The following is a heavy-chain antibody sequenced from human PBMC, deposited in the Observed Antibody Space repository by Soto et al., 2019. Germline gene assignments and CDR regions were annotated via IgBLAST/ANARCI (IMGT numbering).Heavy chain of an antibody. CDR2: INPNSGGT. J-gene: IGHJ4*02. V-gene: IGHV1-2*02. D-gene: IGHD5-18*01. CDR3: ARVSGYSYDSFDD. Sequence: ASVKVSCKASGYTFTGYYMHWVRQAPGQGLEWMGWINPNSGGTNYAQKFQGRVTMTRDTSISTAYMELSRLRSDDTAVYYCARVSGYSYDSFDDWGQGTLVTVSS. CDR1: GYTFTGYY.